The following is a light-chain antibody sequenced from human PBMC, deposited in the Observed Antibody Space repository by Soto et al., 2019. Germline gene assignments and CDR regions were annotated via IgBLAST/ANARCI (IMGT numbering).Light chain of an antibody. Sequence: IQRTQTKSSLSASVADRALFTCRASQDLDRWLAWYQQKPGEAPKVLIFAASSLQSGLPSRFSGGGSGTDFSLTISSLQPEDFATYYCKQSRSLPLTFGGGTDVDIK. J-gene: IGKJ4*01. CDR2: AAS. CDR3: KQSRSLPLT. CDR1: QDLDRW. V-gene: IGKV1-12*01.